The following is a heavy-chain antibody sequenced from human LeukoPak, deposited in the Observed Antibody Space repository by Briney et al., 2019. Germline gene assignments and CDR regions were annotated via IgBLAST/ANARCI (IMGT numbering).Heavy chain of an antibody. CDR2: IYHSGST. CDR1: TYSISSGYY. V-gene: IGHV4-38-2*02. J-gene: IGHJ4*02. Sequence: SETLSLTCTVSTYSISSGYYWGWIRQPPGKGLEWIGSIYHSGSTYYNPSLKSRVTISVDTSKNQFSLKLSSVTAADTAVYYCARGPWVRGVIRARYIFDYWGQGTLVTVSS. CDR3: ARGPWVRGVIRARYIFDY. D-gene: IGHD3-10*01.